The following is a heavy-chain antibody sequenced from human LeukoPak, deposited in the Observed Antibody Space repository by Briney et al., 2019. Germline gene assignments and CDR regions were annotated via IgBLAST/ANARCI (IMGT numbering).Heavy chain of an antibody. CDR1: GFTVSSNY. J-gene: IGHJ5*02. D-gene: IGHD3-10*01. V-gene: IGHV3-53*01. CDR3: ARSPYYYGSGSYPRT. Sequence: PGGSLRLSCAASGFTVSSNYMSWVRQAPGKGLEWVSVIYSGGTTNHADSVKGRFTVSRDNSKNTLYLQMNSLRAEDTAVYYCARSPYYYGSGSYPRTWGQGTLVTVSS. CDR2: IYSGGTT.